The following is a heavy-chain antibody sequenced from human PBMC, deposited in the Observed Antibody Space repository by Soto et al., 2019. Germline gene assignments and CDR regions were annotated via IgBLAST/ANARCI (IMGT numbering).Heavy chain of an antibody. CDR1: GGTFSSYA. Sequence: QVQLVQSGAEVKKPGSSVKVSCKASGGTFSSYAISWVRQAPGQGLEWMGGIIPIFGTANYAQKFQGRVTITEDESTSTAYMELSSLRSEDTAVYYCARDLPPPAYCGGDCLYYYYGMDVWGQGTTVTVSS. V-gene: IGHV1-69*01. CDR3: ARDLPPPAYCGGDCLYYYYGMDV. J-gene: IGHJ6*02. CDR2: IIPIFGTA. D-gene: IGHD2-21*02.